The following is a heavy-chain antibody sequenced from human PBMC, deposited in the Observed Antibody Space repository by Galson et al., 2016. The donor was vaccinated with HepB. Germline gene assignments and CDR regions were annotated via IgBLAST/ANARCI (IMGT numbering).Heavy chain of an antibody. V-gene: IGHV3-73*01. D-gene: IGHD2-21*02. CDR2: MKSRSGNYAT. CDR3: ARLSKGDFVGLHYYYYAMNV. J-gene: IGHJ6*02. Sequence: SLRLSCAASGFTLNGLAVHWVRQASGKGLEWVARMKSRSGNYATAYAGSVNGRFTISRDDAINTAYLQMNNLRGDDTAVYFCARLSKGDFVGLHYYYYAMNVWGQGTTVTV. CDR1: GFTLNGLA.